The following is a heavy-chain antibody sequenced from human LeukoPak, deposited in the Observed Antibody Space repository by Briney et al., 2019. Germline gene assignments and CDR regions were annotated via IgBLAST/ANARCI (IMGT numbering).Heavy chain of an antibody. CDR2: INPNSGGT. D-gene: IGHD5-12*01. Sequence: ASVKVSCKASGYTFTSYGISWVRQAPGQGLEWMGWINPNSGGTNYAQKFQGRVTMTRDTSISTAYMELSRLRSDDTAVYYCARVRIVATGFDYWGQGTLVTVSS. CDR1: GYTFTSYG. CDR3: ARVRIVATGFDY. J-gene: IGHJ4*02. V-gene: IGHV1-2*02.